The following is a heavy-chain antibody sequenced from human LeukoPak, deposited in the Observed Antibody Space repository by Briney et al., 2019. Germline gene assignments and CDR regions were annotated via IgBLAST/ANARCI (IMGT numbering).Heavy chain of an antibody. CDR1: GGSFSSYY. CDR2: IYYSGST. J-gene: IGHJ5*02. Sequence: PSETLSLTCAVYGGSFSSYYWGWIRQPPGKGLEWIGSIYYSGSTYYNPSLKSRVTISVDTSKNQFSLKLSSVTAADTAVYYCARRITVTTRNWFDPWGQGTLVTVSS. D-gene: IGHD4-17*01. V-gene: IGHV4-39*01. CDR3: ARRITVTTRNWFDP.